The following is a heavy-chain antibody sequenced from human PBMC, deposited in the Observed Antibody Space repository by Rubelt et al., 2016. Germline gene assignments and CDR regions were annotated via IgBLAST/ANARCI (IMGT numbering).Heavy chain of an antibody. J-gene: IGHJ4*02. Sequence: QVQLVQSGAEVKKPGASVKVSCKASGYTFTSYDINWVRQATGQGLEWMGWMNPNSGKTGYAQRFQGGVTMTRNTAISTAYMELSSLRYEDTAVYYCARALTRTLTTDPYHFDYWGQGTLVTVSS. V-gene: IGHV1-8*01. D-gene: IGHD4-17*01. CDR2: MNPNSGKT. CDR1: GYTFTSYD. CDR3: ARALTRTLTTDPYHFDY.